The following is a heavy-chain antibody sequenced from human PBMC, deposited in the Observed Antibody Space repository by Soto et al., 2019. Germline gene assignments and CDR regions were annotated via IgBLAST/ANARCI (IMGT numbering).Heavy chain of an antibody. CDR3: ARGKQNALDV. Sequence: EVPLVESGGGLVQPGGSLRLSCAVSGFTVNYNYMSWVRQAPRKGLEWVSVIYSGGTTNYADSVKGRFTISRDNSKNTLYLQMNSLRAEDTAVYYCARGKQNALDVWGQGTTVTVSS. D-gene: IGHD2-8*01. V-gene: IGHV3-66*01. CDR1: GFTVNYNY. CDR2: IYSGGTT. J-gene: IGHJ6*02.